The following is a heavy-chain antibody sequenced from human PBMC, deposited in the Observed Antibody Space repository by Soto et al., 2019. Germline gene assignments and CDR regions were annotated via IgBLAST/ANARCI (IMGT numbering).Heavy chain of an antibody. CDR2: ISYDGTNK. CDR3: AKDSAYGSGSSYNVVIVGDV. D-gene: IGHD3-10*01. CDR1: GFTFSSYG. Sequence: GGSLRLSCTASGFTFSSYGIHWVRQAPGKGLEWVAVISYDGTNKYYADSVKGRFTISRDNSENTLYLQMNSLRTEDTAVYYCAKDSAYGSGSSYNVVIVGDVWGQGTMVTV. J-gene: IGHJ3*01. V-gene: IGHV3-30*18.